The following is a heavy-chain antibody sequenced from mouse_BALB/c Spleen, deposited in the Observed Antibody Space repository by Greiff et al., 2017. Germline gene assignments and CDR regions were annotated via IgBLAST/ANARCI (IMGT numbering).Heavy chain of an antibody. CDR1: GFDFSRYW. J-gene: IGHJ4*01. V-gene: IGHV4-1*02. Sequence: EVKLMESGGGLVQPGGYLKLSCAASGFDFSRYWMSWVRQAPGKGLEWIGEINPDSSTINYTPSLKDKFIISRDNAKNTLYLQMSKVRSEDTALYYCARQDDGYPYAMDYWGQGTSVTVSS. CDR3: ARQDDGYPYAMDY. CDR2: INPDSSTI. D-gene: IGHD2-3*01.